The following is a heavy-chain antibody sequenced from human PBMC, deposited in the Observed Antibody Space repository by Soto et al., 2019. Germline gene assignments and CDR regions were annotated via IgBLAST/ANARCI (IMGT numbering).Heavy chain of an antibody. CDR3: ARVGYLCSGGSCSSYFDY. CDR2: INHSGST. Sequence: SETLSLTCAVYGGSFSGYYWSWIRQPPGKGLEWIGEINHSGSTNYNPSLKSRVTISVDTSKNQFPLKLSSVTAADTAVYYCARVGYLCSGGSCSSYFDYWGQGTLVTVSS. V-gene: IGHV4-34*01. J-gene: IGHJ4*02. D-gene: IGHD2-15*01. CDR1: GGSFSGYY.